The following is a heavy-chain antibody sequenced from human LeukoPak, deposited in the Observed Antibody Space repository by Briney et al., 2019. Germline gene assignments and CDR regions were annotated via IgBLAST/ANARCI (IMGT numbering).Heavy chain of an antibody. J-gene: IGHJ4*02. CDR1: GFTFSSYA. CDR3: ARSSSGIVGATTGY. D-gene: IGHD1-26*01. CDR2: ISGSGGST. V-gene: IGHV3-23*01. Sequence: PGGSLRLSCAASGFTFSSYAMSWVRQAPGKGLEWVSAISGSGGSTYYADSVKGRFTISRDNSKNTLYLQMNSLRAEDTAVYYCARSSSGIVGATTGYWGQGTLVTVSS.